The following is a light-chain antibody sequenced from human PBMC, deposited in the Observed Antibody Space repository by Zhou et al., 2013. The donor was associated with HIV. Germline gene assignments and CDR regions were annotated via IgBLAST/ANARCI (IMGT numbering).Light chain of an antibody. J-gene: IGKJ4*01. CDR1: QSIDGY. V-gene: IGKV1-39*01. Sequence: DIQMTQSPSSLSASVGDRVTISCRASQSIDGYLNWYQQRPGKAPKVLIYTASTLQSGVPSRFSGSGYGTDFTLTISSLQPEDFANYYCQQSYTTPETFGGGTKV. CDR3: QQSYTTPET. CDR2: TAS.